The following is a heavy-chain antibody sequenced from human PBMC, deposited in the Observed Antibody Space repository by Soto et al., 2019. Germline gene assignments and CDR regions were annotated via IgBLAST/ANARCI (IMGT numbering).Heavy chain of an antibody. Sequence: SETLSLTCTVSGGSISSYYWSWIRQPPGKGLEWIGYIYYSGSTNYNPSLKSRVTISVDTSKNQFSLKLSSVTAADTAVYYCARAVTEYQLLWEYYYMDVWGKGTTVTVSS. V-gene: IGHV4-59*01. CDR2: IYYSGST. D-gene: IGHD2-2*01. CDR3: ARAVTEYQLLWEYYYMDV. J-gene: IGHJ6*03. CDR1: GGSISSYY.